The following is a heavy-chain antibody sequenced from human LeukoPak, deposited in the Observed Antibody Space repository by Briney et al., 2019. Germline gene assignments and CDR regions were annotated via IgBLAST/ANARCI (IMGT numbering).Heavy chain of an antibody. Sequence: GGSLRLSCAASGFTFSSYAMSWVRQAPGKGLEWVSAISGSGGSTYYADSVKGRFTISRDNSKNTLYLQMNSLRAEDTAVYYCARVSGVLTDYFDYWGQGTLVTVSS. CDR2: ISGSGGST. CDR3: ARVSGVLTDYFDY. V-gene: IGHV3-23*01. D-gene: IGHD4/OR15-4a*01. J-gene: IGHJ4*02. CDR1: GFTFSSYA.